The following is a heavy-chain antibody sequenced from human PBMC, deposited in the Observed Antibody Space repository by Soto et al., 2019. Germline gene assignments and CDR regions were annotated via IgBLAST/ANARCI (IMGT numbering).Heavy chain of an antibody. D-gene: IGHD5-18*01. V-gene: IGHV3-21*01. CDR1: GFTFSSYS. CDR2: ISSSSSYI. Sequence: KPGGSLRLSCAASGFTFSSYSMNWVRQAPGKGLEWVSSISSSSSYIYYADSVKGRFTISRDNAKNSLYLQMNSLRAEDTAVYYCAREKIVDTAMVFDPWGQGTLVTVSS. J-gene: IGHJ5*02. CDR3: AREKIVDTAMVFDP.